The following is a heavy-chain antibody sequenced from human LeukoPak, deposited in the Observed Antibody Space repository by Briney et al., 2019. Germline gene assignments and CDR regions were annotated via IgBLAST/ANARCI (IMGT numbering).Heavy chain of an antibody. J-gene: IGHJ5*02. V-gene: IGHV3-48*04. CDR2: ISSTSSTI. D-gene: IGHD2-15*01. CDR3: TRGTGGSA. CDR1: GFTFSTYS. Sequence: GGSLRLSCAASGFTFSTYSMNWVRQAPGKGLEWVSYISSTSSTIYYADSVRGRFTISRDNAENSLYLQMNSLRAEDTALYYCTRGTGGSAWGQGTLVTVSS.